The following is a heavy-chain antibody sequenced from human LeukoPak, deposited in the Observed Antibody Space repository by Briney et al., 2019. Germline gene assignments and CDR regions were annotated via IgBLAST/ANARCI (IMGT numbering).Heavy chain of an antibody. Sequence: GGSLRLFCGACGFTYEDYDMQWVRHARGKGLEGVSGNSWNSGNKVCADSVEGRFTIYRDNAKNSLYLQMNSLRAEDTALYYCAKDTGPRRLFSSTHVDYWGQGTLVTVSS. D-gene: IGHD3-22*01. CDR1: GFTYEDYD. CDR3: AKDTGPRRLFSSTHVDY. CDR2: NSWNSGNK. J-gene: IGHJ4*02. V-gene: IGHV3-9*01.